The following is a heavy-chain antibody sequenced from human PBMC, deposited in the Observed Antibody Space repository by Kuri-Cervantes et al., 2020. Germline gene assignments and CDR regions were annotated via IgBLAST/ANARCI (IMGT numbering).Heavy chain of an antibody. J-gene: IGHJ6*03. CDR3: ARDADMLQGFYYYYYMDV. V-gene: IGHV3-48*03. Sequence: GESLKISCAASGFTFSSYEMNWVRQAPGKGLEWLSYISGSDNTIYYADSVKGRFTISRDNSKNTLYLQMNSLRAEDTAVYYCARDADMLQGFYYYYYMDVWGKGTTVTVSS. D-gene: IGHD3-16*01. CDR2: ISGSDNTI. CDR1: GFTFSSYE.